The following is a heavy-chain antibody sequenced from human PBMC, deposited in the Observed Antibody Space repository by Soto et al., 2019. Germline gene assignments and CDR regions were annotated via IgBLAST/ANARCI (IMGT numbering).Heavy chain of an antibody. D-gene: IGHD2-15*01. Sequence: ASVKVSCKVSGYTLTELSMHWVRQAPGKGLEWMGGFDPEDGETIYAQKFQGRVTMTEDTSTDTAYMELSSLRSEDTAVYYCATAGADCSGGSCSRKHAFDIWGQGTIVTVSS. J-gene: IGHJ3*02. CDR3: ATAGADCSGGSCSRKHAFDI. V-gene: IGHV1-24*01. CDR2: FDPEDGET. CDR1: GYTLTELS.